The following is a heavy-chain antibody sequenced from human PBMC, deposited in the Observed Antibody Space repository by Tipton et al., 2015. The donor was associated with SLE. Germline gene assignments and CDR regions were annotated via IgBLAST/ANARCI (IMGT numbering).Heavy chain of an antibody. CDR1: GGSINDGGYC. CDR3: ARDVREGKMVAAGKTPPPSYFDL. CDR2: IYYSGST. Sequence: TLSLTCSVSGGSINDGGYCWSWIRQHPGKGLEYIGYIYYSGSTYYNPSLKSRVTMSIDTSKNQFSLRLNSVTAADTATYYCARDVREGKMVAAGKTPPPSYFDLWGRGALVIVSS. V-gene: IGHV4-31*03. D-gene: IGHD6-19*01. J-gene: IGHJ2*01.